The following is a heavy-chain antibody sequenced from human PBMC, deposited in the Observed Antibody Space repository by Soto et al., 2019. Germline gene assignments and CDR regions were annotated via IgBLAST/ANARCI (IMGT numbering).Heavy chain of an antibody. D-gene: IGHD3-22*01. V-gene: IGHV4-30-2*01. CDR3: ARAGDSSGPVALGY. CDR2: IYHSGST. Sequence: SETLSLTCAVSGGSISSGGASWSWIRRPPGKGLEWIGYIYHSGSTYYNPSLKSRVTISVDRSKNQFSLKLSSVTAADTAVYYCARAGDSSGPVALGYWGQGTLVTVSS. CDR1: GGSISSGGAS. J-gene: IGHJ4*02.